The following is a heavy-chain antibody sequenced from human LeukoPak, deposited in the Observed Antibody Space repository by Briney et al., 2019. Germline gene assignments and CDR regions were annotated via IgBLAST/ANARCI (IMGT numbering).Heavy chain of an antibody. J-gene: IGHJ3*02. CDR1: GFTFSSYE. V-gene: IGHV3-48*01. CDR2: ISSSSSTI. CDR3: ARGDPGAFDI. Sequence: GGSLRLSCAASGFTFSSYEMNWVRQAPGKGLEWVSYISSSSSTIYYADSVKGRFTISRDNAKNSLYLQMNSLRAEDTAVYYCARGDPGAFDIWGQGTMVTVSS.